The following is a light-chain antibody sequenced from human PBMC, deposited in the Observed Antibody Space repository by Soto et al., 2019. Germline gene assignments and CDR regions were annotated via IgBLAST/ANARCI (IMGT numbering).Light chain of an antibody. V-gene: IGKV3-15*01. CDR1: QSVSSN. J-gene: IGKJ4*01. Sequence: EIVMTQSPATLSVSPGERATLSCRASQSVSSNLAWYQQKPGQAPRLLIYGASTRATGIPARFSGSGSGIEFTLTISSLQSEDFAVYYCQQRSNWPPLTFGGGTKVDI. CDR2: GAS. CDR3: QQRSNWPPLT.